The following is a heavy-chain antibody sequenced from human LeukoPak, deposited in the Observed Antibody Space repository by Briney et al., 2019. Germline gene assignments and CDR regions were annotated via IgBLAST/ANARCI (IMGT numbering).Heavy chain of an antibody. CDR1: QFTFSSFA. Sequence: GGSLRLSCAASQFTFSSFAMNWVRQTPGKGLEWVSSISPRADTTYSADSVKARYIISRQNSKNSLYLQMNSLRAEGPALYYCVKASSSWPHHFDSWGPGTLVTVSS. CDR2: ISPRADTT. V-gene: IGHV3-23*01. J-gene: IGHJ4*02. CDR3: VKASSSWPHHFDS.